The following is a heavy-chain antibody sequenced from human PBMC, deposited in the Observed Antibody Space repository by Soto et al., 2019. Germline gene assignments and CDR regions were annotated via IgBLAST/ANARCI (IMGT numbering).Heavy chain of an antibody. CDR3: ARRNNSGPIDY. D-gene: IGHD5-12*01. CDR2: INAGNGNT. V-gene: IGHV1-3*01. Sequence: GASVKVSCKTSGFTFTTHAIHWVRQAPGQRFEWMGWINAGNGNTRYSQRFQDRVTISRDTSASTAYMELSSLTSEDRAVYYCARRNNSGPIDYWGQGTLVTVSS. J-gene: IGHJ4*02. CDR1: GFTFTTHA.